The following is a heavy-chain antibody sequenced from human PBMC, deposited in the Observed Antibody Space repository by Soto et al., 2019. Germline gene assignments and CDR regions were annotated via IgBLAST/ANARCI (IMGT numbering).Heavy chain of an antibody. D-gene: IGHD2-21*02. CDR2: INHSGST. Sequence: SETLSLTCAVYGGSFSGYYWSWIRQPPGKGLEWIGEINHSGSTNYNPSLKSRVTISVDTSKNQFSLKLSSVTAADTAVYYCARAAPIVVVTALLFDYWGQGTLVTVS. J-gene: IGHJ4*02. CDR3: ARAAPIVVVTALLFDY. V-gene: IGHV4-34*01. CDR1: GGSFSGYY.